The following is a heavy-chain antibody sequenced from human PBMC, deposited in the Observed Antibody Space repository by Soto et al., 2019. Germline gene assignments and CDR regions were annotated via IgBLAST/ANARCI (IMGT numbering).Heavy chain of an antibody. CDR2: ILHTGHT. D-gene: IGHD2-15*01. CDR3: ARSPRRVDGKWYLDY. V-gene: IGHV4-4*02. CDR1: GDSFSSSNW. J-gene: IGHJ4*02. Sequence: QVQLQESGPGLVEPSGTLSLTCGVPGDSFSSSNWWTWVRQPPGKGLEWIGDILHTGHTDYSPSLRSRLTISIDSSKKEFSLTLTSVTATDTAIYYCARSPRRVDGKWYLDYWGQGVLVTVSS.